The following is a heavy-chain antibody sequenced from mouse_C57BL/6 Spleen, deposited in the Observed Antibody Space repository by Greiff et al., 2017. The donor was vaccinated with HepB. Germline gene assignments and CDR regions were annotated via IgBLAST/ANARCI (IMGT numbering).Heavy chain of an antibody. Sequence: EVKLVESGGGLLKPGGSLKLSCAASGFTFSDYGMHWVRQAPEKGLEWVAYISSGSSTIYYADTVKGRFTISRDNAKNTLFLQMTSLRSEDTAMYYCARGGLYDGYPWFAYWGQGTLVTVSA. D-gene: IGHD2-3*01. CDR1: GFTFSDYG. CDR3: ARGGLYDGYPWFAY. J-gene: IGHJ3*01. CDR2: ISSGSSTI. V-gene: IGHV5-17*01.